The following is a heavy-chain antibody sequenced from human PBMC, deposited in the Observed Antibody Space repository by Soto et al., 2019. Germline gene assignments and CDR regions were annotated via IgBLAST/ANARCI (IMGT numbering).Heavy chain of an antibody. CDR2: IRSKAYGGTT. D-gene: IGHD3-10*01. V-gene: IGHV3-49*03. J-gene: IGHJ3*02. CDR1: GFTFGDYA. CDR3: TRDLGWDYYGSGSLNAFDI. Sequence: PGGSLRLSCTASGFTFGDYAMSWFRQAPGRGLEWVGFIRSKAYGGTTEYAASVKGRFTISRDDSKSIAYLQMNSLKTEDTAVYYCTRDLGWDYYGSGSLNAFDIWGQGTMVTVSS.